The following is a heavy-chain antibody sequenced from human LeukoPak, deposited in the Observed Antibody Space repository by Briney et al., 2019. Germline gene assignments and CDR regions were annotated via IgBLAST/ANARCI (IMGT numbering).Heavy chain of an antibody. Sequence: SETLSLTCTVSGGSISSGDYYWSWIRQPPGKGLEWIGYIYYSGSTYYNPSLKSRVTISVDTSKNQFSLKLSSVTAADTAVYYCARDSGYYYDSSGSGIDYWGQGTLVTVSS. D-gene: IGHD3-22*01. CDR2: IYYSGST. CDR3: ARDSGYYYDSSGSGIDY. J-gene: IGHJ4*02. V-gene: IGHV4-30-4*01. CDR1: GGSISSGDYY.